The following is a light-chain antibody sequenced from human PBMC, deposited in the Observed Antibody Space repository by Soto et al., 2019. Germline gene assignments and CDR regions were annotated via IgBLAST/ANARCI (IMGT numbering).Light chain of an antibody. CDR1: QSVSSN. J-gene: IGKJ4*01. Sequence: EIVMTQSPATLSVSPGERATLSCRASQSVSSNLAWYQQKPGQAPRLLIYGASTRATGIPARFSGSGSGTEFTLTISSLQSEDFAVYYCQQYNKWLLFGGGTKVDIK. CDR3: QQYNKWLL. V-gene: IGKV3-15*01. CDR2: GAS.